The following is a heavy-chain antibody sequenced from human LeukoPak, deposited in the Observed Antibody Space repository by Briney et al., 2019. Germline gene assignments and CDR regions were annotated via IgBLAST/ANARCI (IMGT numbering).Heavy chain of an antibody. CDR1: GYTFTSYG. CDR3: ARGSGSYLRHDAFDI. CDR2: ISAYNGNT. Sequence: ASVKVSCKASGYTFTSYGISWVRQAPGQGLEWMGWISAYNGNTNYAQKHQGRVTMTTDTSTSTAYMELRSLRSDDTAVYYCARGSGSYLRHDAFDIWGQGTMVTVSS. V-gene: IGHV1-18*01. D-gene: IGHD1-26*01. J-gene: IGHJ3*02.